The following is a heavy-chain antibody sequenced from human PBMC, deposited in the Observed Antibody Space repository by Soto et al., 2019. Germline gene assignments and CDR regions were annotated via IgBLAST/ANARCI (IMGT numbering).Heavy chain of an antibody. CDR3: AKHPGDYGPHYYAMDV. CDR2: IYYSVST. V-gene: IGHV4-59*01. Sequence: PSETLSLTCTVSGGSITSYYWTWIWQPPGKGLEWIGNIYYSVSTKYNPALKSRVTISLDTSKKQLSLKLTSVTAADTAVYFCAKHPGDYGPHYYAMDVWGQGTSVSVSS. D-gene: IGHD4-17*01. CDR1: GGSITSYY. J-gene: IGHJ6*01.